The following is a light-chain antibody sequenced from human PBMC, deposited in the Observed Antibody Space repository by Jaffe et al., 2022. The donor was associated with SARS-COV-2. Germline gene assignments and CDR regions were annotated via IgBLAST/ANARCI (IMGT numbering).Light chain of an antibody. CDR1: SSNIGNNY. V-gene: IGLV1-51*02. Sequence: QSVLTQPPSVSAAPGQKVTISCSGSSSNIGNNYVSWYQQLPGAAPKFLIYENNKRPSGIPDRFSGSKSGTSATLGITGLQTGDEADYYCGTWDSSLSAVVFGGGTKVTVL. J-gene: IGLJ2*01. CDR3: GTWDSSLSAVV. CDR2: ENN.